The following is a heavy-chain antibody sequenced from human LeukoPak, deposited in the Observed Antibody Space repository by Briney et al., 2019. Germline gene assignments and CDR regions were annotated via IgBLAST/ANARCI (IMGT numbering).Heavy chain of an antibody. CDR3: ARALSLPAARGYYFDY. V-gene: IGHV1-2*02. Sequence: ASVKVSCKASGYTFTGYYMHWVRQAPGQGLEWMGWINPNSGGTNYAQKFQGRVTMTRDTSISTAYMELSRLRSDDTAVYYCARALSLPAARGYYFDYWGQGTLVTVSS. D-gene: IGHD6-6*01. CDR1: GYTFTGYY. CDR2: INPNSGGT. J-gene: IGHJ4*02.